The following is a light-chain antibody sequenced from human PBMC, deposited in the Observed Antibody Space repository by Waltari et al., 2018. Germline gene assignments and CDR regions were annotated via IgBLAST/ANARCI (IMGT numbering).Light chain of an antibody. CDR3: LQTYSAPLT. J-gene: IGKJ4*01. CDR2: AGS. CDR1: QNMNNF. V-gene: IGKV1-39*01. Sequence: DIQMTQSPSSLSASVGDRVTITCRASQNMNNFVSWYQQKPGKAPNLLIYAGSSLQVGVPSRFSGSRSGTDFTLTIASLQPEDFATYYCLQTYSAPLTVGGGTRVEIK.